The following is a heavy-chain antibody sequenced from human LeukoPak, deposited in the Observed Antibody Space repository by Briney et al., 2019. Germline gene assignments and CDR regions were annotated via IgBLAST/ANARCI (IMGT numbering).Heavy chain of an antibody. CDR1: GYTFTTYG. Sequence: AAVKVSCKASGYTFTTYGIIWVRHAPVQGLEWMGWISTYNAKTKYAQNLQGRVAMTTDTTTSTVYMELRSLTSDDTAVYYCARDTGSNFFDPWGQGTLVTVAS. D-gene: IGHD1-26*01. V-gene: IGHV1-18*01. CDR2: ISTYNAKT. J-gene: IGHJ5*02. CDR3: ARDTGSNFFDP.